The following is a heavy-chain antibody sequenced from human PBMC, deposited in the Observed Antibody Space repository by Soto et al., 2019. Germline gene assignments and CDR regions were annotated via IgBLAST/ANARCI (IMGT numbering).Heavy chain of an antibody. D-gene: IGHD5-12*01. V-gene: IGHV1-46*01. Sequence: QVQLVQSGAEVKKPGASVKVSCKASGYTFTSYYMHWVRQAPGQGLEWMGIINPSGGSTSYAQKFQGXXTXTXDTSTSTVYMELSSLRSEDTAVYYCWVATTRAGFDYWGQGTLVTVSS. CDR3: WVATTRAGFDY. CDR1: GYTFTSYY. CDR2: INPSGGST. J-gene: IGHJ4*02.